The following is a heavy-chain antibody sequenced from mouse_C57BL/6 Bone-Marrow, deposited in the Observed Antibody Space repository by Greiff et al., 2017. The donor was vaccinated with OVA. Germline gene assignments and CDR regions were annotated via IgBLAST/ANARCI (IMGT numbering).Heavy chain of an antibody. CDR1: GYTFTSYW. Sequence: QVQLQQPGAELVKPGASVKLSCKASGYTFTSYWMHWVKQRPGQGLEWIGMIHPNSGSTNYNEKFKSKATLTVDQSSSTAYMQLSSLTSEDSAVFSGERWGDGDQSACCAYWGQGTLVTVSA. CDR3: ERWGDGDQSACCAY. J-gene: IGHJ3*01. D-gene: IGHD2-13*01. CDR2: IHPNSGST. V-gene: IGHV1-64*01.